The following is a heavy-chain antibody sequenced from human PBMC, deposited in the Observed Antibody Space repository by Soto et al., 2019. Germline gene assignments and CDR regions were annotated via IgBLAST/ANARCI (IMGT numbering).Heavy chain of an antibody. CDR2: LYYSGTT. J-gene: IGHJ6*02. V-gene: IGHV4-31*03. Sequence: QVKLQESGPGLVKPSQTLSLTCTVSGGSINSGGYFWSWIRQHPGKGLERIGYLYYSGTTYYNPPLKSSVTIEVETSKRVFSLKLSSVTAADTAVYYCAGDGGYGDNGGVGGMDVWGQGTTVTVSS. D-gene: IGHD4-17*01. CDR3: AGDGGYGDNGGVGGMDV. CDR1: GGSINSGGYF.